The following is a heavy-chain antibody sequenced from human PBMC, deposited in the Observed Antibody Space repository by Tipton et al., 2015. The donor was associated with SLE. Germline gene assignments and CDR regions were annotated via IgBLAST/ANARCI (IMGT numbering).Heavy chain of an antibody. V-gene: IGHV3-11*01. D-gene: IGHD3-3*01. CDR1: GFTFSDHY. Sequence: SLRLSCAASGFTFSDHYMTWIRQAPGRGLEWVSYISSAATTLFYADSVRGRFTISRDNAKNSLFLQMDSLRDEDTAVYYCARGRLRVLEWLSPPNPWGQGTLVTVSS. CDR3: ARGRLRVLEWLSPPNP. CDR2: ISSAATTL. J-gene: IGHJ5*02.